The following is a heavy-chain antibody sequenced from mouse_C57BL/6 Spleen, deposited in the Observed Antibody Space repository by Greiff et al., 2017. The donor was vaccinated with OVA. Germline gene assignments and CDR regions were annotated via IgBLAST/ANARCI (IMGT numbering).Heavy chain of an antibody. V-gene: IGHV5-4*01. Sequence: EVHLVESGGGLVKPGGSLKLSCAASGFTFSSYAMSWVRQTPEKRLEWVATISDGGSYTYYPDNVKGRFTISRDNAKNNLYLQMSHLKSEDTAMYYCARARVYRYIDVWGTGTTVTVSS. J-gene: IGHJ1*03. CDR2: ISDGGSYT. CDR3: ARARVYRYIDV. D-gene: IGHD1-3*01. CDR1: GFTFSSYA.